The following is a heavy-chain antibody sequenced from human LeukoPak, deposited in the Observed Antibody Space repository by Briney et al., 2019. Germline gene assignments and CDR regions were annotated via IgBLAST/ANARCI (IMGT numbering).Heavy chain of an antibody. CDR1: GGSVSSGSYY. D-gene: IGHD6-13*01. V-gene: IGHV4-61*01. J-gene: IGHJ5*02. Sequence: SETLSLTCTVSGGSVSSGSYYWSWIRQSPGKGLEWIGYIYYSGSTNYNPSLKSRVTISVDTSKNQFSLKVSSATAADTAVYYCARRSWYNWFDRWGQGTLVTVSS. CDR2: IYYSGST. CDR3: ARRSWYNWFDR.